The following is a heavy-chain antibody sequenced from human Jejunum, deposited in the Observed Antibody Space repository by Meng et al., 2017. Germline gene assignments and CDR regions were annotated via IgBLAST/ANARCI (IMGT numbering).Heavy chain of an antibody. CDR1: GGSISSSPYF. V-gene: IGHV4-39*01. Sequence: QVQLQESGPGLVKPSDTLSLSCPVSGGSISSSPYFWGWLRQPPGKGLEWIGSIHYRGNTYYNPSLKSRVTISADTSRNQFSVSLSSVTVADTAVYYCARQPSGPYPVSWFDPWGQGTLVTVSS. D-gene: IGHD3-3*01. J-gene: IGHJ5*02. CDR2: IHYRGNT. CDR3: ARQPSGPYPVSWFDP.